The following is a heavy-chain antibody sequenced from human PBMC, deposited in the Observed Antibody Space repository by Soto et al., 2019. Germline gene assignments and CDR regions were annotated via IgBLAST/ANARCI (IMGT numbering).Heavy chain of an antibody. CDR2: ISSSGSTI. CDR3: ARADGLRFLEWSRPYGMDV. V-gene: IGHV3-11*01. D-gene: IGHD3-3*01. J-gene: IGHJ6*02. Sequence: LRLSCAASGFTFSDYYMSWIRQAPGKGLEWVSYISSSGSTIYYADSVKGRFTISRDNAKNSLYLQMNSLRAEDTAVYYCARADGLRFLEWSRPYGMDVWGQGTTVTVSS. CDR1: GFTFSDYY.